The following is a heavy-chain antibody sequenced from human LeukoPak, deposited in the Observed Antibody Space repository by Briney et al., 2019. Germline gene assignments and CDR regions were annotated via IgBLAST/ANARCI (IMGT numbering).Heavy chain of an antibody. V-gene: IGHV2-70*11. Sequence: SAPALVKPTQTLALTCTFSGFSLTTSGMCVSWLRQPPGKALEWLARIDWDDDRYYSPSLKTRLSIYKDTSRNQVVLTMTNMDPVDTATYYCAHKIVVVPAASMGFDPWGQGTLVTVSS. CDR3: AHKIVVVPAASMGFDP. J-gene: IGHJ5*02. D-gene: IGHD2-2*01. CDR2: IDWDDDR. CDR1: GFSLTTSGMC.